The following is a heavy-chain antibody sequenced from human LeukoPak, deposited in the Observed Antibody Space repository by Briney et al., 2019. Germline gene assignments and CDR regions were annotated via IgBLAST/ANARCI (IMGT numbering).Heavy chain of an antibody. CDR1: GFTFSSYG. CDR2: ISYDGSNK. J-gene: IGHJ3*02. Sequence: GGSLRLSCAASGFTFSSYGMHWVRQAPGKGLEWVAVISYDGSNKYYADSVKGRFTISRDNAKNTLYVQMTSLRAEDTAVYYCAKPDTAMVDTDAFDIWGQGTMVTVSS. V-gene: IGHV3-30*18. D-gene: IGHD5-18*01. CDR3: AKPDTAMVDTDAFDI.